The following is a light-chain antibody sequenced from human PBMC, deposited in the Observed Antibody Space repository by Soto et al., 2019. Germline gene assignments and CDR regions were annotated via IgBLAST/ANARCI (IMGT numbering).Light chain of an antibody. CDR2: WAS. Sequence: DIVMTQSPDSLAVTLGERATINCKSSQTVLDSSNNRDYLTWYQQKPGQPPKLLIYWASTREFGVPDRFSGSGSGTDFTLTISSLQAGDVGVYYCQQDYTSPRTFGHGTKVEIK. CDR1: QTVLDSSNNRDY. CDR3: QQDYTSPRT. V-gene: IGKV4-1*01. J-gene: IGKJ1*01.